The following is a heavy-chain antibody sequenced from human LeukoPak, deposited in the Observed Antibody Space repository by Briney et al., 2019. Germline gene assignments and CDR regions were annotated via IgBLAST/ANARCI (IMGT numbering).Heavy chain of an antibody. D-gene: IGHD6-13*01. CDR1: GYTFTGYY. CDR3: ARDRSSSWYGTPYYYYGMDV. CDR2: INPNSGGT. J-gene: IGHJ6*02. V-gene: IGHV1-2*04. Sequence: ASVKVSCKASGYTFTGYYMHWVRQAPGQGLEGMGWINPNSGGTNYAQKFQGWVTMTRDTSISTAYMELSRLRSDDTAVYYCARDRSSSWYGTPYYYYGMDVWGQGTTVTVSS.